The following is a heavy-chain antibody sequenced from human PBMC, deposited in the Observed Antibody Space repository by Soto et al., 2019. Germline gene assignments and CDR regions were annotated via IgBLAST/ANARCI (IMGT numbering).Heavy chain of an antibody. CDR2: IYYSGST. CDR3: ARDAGGPADY. J-gene: IGHJ4*02. Sequence: SETLSLTCTVSGGSISSSSYYWGWIRQPPGKGLEWIGSIYYSGSTYYNPSLKSRVTISVDTSKNQFSLKLSSVTAADTAVYYCARDAGGPADYWGQGTLVTV. D-gene: IGHD2-15*01. CDR1: GGSISSSSYY. V-gene: IGHV4-39*07.